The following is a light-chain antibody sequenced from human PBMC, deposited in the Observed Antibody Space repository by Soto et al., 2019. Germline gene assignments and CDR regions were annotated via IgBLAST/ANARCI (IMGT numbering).Light chain of an antibody. CDR3: QQHYNTPRT. CDR2: TAS. J-gene: IGKJ1*01. CDR1: QPISDY. V-gene: IGKV1-39*01. Sequence: DIQMTQSPSSLSASAVDRVTITFRTSQPISDYLNWYQQKPGKAPTLLIYTASNLQSGVPSRFSGSGSGTHFTLTISSLQPEDFATYYCQQHYNTPRTFGQGTKVDIK.